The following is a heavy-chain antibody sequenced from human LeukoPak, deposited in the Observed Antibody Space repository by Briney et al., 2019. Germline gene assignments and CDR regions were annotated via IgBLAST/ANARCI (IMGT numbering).Heavy chain of an antibody. J-gene: IGHJ4*02. CDR1: GGSISSSNW. CDR3: ARGTSFYFGH. Sequence: SETLSLTCTVSGGSISSSNWWSWVRQPPGKGLEWIGQIYHSGSTNYNPSLKSRVTISVDKSNNQFSLKLNSVTAADTAVYYCARGTSFYFGHWGQGTLVTVSS. CDR2: IYHSGST. V-gene: IGHV4-4*02.